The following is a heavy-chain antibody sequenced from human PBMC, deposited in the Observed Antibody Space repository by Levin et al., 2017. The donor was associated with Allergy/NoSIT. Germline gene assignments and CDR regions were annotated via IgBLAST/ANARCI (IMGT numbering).Heavy chain of an antibody. Sequence: GESLKISCAASGFTFSNAWMSWVRQAPGKGLEWVGRIKSKTDGGTTDYAAPVKGRFTISRGDSKNTLYLQMNSLKTEDTAVYYCTTPTVGGFYGMDVWGQGTAVTVSS. D-gene: IGHD3-16*01. CDR1: GFTFSNAW. V-gene: IGHV3-15*01. CDR3: TTPTVGGFYGMDV. J-gene: IGHJ6*02. CDR2: IKSKTDGGTT.